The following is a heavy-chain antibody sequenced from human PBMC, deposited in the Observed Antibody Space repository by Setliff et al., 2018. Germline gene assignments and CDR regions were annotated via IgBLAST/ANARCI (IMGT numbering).Heavy chain of an antibody. CDR1: GGSISSYY. CDR3: AREYFYGDYLDY. V-gene: IGHV4-4*07. CDR2: IYTSGST. J-gene: IGHJ4*02. Sequence: SETLSLTCTVSGGSISSYYWSWIRQPAGKGLEWIGRIYTSGSTNYNPSLKSRVTISVDTSKNQFSLNLSSVTAADSAVYYCAREYFYGDYLDYWGQGTLVTVSS. D-gene: IGHD4-17*01.